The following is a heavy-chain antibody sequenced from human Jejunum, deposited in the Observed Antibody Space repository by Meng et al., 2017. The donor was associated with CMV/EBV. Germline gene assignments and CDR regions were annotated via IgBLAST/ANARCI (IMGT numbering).Heavy chain of an antibody. CDR1: GFTFTSYA. J-gene: IGHJ5*02. Sequence: SGFTFTSYAISWVRQAPGKGLEWLSYISGGSTYIYHADSVKGRFTISRDNAKNSVYLQMNSLRAEDTAVYYCARAIDYGDPNWFDPWGQGTLVTVSS. CDR3: ARAIDYGDPNWFDP. CDR2: ISGGSTYI. V-gene: IGHV3-21*01. D-gene: IGHD4-17*01.